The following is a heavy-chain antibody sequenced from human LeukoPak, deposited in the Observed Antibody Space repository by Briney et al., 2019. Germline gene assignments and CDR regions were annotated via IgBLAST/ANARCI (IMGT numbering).Heavy chain of an antibody. CDR3: ARTYYYDSSGPHDAFDI. CDR1: GFTFSSYS. Sequence: GGSLRLSCAASGFTFSSYSMNWVRQAPGKGLEWVSSISSSSSYIYYADSVKGRFTISRDNAKNSLYLQMNSLRAEDTAVYCCARTYYYDSSGPHDAFDIWGQGTMVTVSS. D-gene: IGHD3-22*01. V-gene: IGHV3-21*01. J-gene: IGHJ3*02. CDR2: ISSSSSYI.